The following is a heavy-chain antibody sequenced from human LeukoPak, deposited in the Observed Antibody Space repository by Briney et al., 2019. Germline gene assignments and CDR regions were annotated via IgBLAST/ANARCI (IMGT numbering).Heavy chain of an antibody. D-gene: IGHD3-16*02. CDR2: IYSGGST. CDR1: GFTVSSNY. CDR3: ARVLSGRGSLYSYYYYMDV. Sequence: GGSLRLSCAASGFTVSSNYMSWVRQAPGKGLEWVSVIYSGGSTYYADSVKGRFTISRDNSKNTLYLQMNSLRAEDTAVYFCARVLSGRGSLYSYYYYMDVWGKGTTVTISS. V-gene: IGHV3-66*01. J-gene: IGHJ6*03.